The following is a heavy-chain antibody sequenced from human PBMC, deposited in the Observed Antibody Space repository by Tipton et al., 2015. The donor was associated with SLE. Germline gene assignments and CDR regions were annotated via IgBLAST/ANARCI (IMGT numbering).Heavy chain of an antibody. D-gene: IGHD3-9*01. J-gene: IGHJ4*02. CDR2: IHYEGST. CDR3: ARLYYDILTGSSRDWYFDY. V-gene: IGHV4-59*08. Sequence: TLSLTCTVSGGSISGYYWSWIRQPPGKGLEWIGYIHYEGSTNYNPSLKSRVTISLDTSKNQFSLNLNSVTAADTAVYYCARLYYDILTGSSRDWYFDYWGQGTLVTVSS. CDR1: GGSISGYY.